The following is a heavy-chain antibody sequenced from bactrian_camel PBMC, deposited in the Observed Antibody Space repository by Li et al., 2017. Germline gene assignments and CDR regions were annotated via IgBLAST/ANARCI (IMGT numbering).Heavy chain of an antibody. Sequence: DVQLVESGGDLVQPGGSLRLSCAASGFTFGSYYMSWVRQAPGKGLEWVSSMHTGGLRTYYADSVKGRFTLSKDNAKNTLALQMNSLKPEDTAMYYCARSPRSWCDLTPGDYDFWGQGTQVTVS. CDR1: GFTFGSYY. CDR2: MHTGGLRT. CDR3: ARSPRSWCDLTPGDYDF. D-gene: IGHD7*01. V-gene: IGHV3S19*01. J-gene: IGHJ4*01.